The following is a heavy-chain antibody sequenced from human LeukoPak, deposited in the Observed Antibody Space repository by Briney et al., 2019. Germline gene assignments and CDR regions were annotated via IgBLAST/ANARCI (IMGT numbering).Heavy chain of an antibody. CDR3: ARDMRGYYYDSHGAFDI. J-gene: IGHJ3*02. D-gene: IGHD3-10*01. CDR1: GGSISSSSYY. CDR2: IYYSGST. Sequence: SETLSLTCTVSGGSISSSSYYWGWIRQPPGKGLEWIGYIYYSGSTNYNPSLKSRVTISVDTSKNQFSLKLSSVTAADTAVYYCARDMRGYYYDSHGAFDIWGQGTMVTVSS. V-gene: IGHV4-61*01.